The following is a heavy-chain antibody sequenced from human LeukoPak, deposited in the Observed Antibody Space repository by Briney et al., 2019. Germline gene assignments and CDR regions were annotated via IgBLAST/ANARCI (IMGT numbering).Heavy chain of an antibody. CDR1: GYTFSNYY. Sequence: ASVKVSCKASGYTFSNYYMHWVRQAPGQGLEWIGIINPSGTNTSYAQRLQCRVTMTRDTSTSTVYMQLSSLRSEDTAVYYCARSGSSTSCPRDYWGQGTLVTVAS. CDR3: ARSGSSTSCPRDY. D-gene: IGHD2-2*01. J-gene: IGHJ4*02. CDR2: INPSGTNT. V-gene: IGHV1-46*01.